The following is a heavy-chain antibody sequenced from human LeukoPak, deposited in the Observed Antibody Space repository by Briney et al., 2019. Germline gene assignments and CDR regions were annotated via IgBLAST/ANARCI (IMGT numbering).Heavy chain of an antibody. D-gene: IGHD3-22*01. Sequence: PAETLSLTCTVSGGSISSSSYYWGWIRQPPGKGLEWIGNIYYSRTTYYNPSLKSRVTISVDTSKNQFSLKLSSVTAADTAVYYCARHPYYHDSSGYYYYVDYWGQGTLVTVPS. J-gene: IGHJ4*02. CDR3: ARHPYYHDSSGYYYYVDY. CDR1: GGSISSSSYY. V-gene: IGHV4-39*01. CDR2: IYYSRTT.